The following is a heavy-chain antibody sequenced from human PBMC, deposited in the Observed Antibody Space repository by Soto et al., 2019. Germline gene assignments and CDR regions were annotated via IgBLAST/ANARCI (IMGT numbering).Heavy chain of an antibody. Sequence: QVQLVQSGAEVKRPGASVKVSCKASGYTFIDYHIHWVRQAPDQRLEWMGWINPNGGGTNFAGKFLGRITMAVDTSVNTGHMELSRLRSDDTATYYCARGGRDGYITWGQGTLVTVSS. V-gene: IGHV1-2*02. D-gene: IGHD5-12*01. J-gene: IGHJ4*02. CDR2: INPNGGGT. CDR1: GYTFIDYH. CDR3: ARGGRDGYIT.